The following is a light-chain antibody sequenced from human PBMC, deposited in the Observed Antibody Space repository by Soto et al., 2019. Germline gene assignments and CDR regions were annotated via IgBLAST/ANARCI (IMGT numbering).Light chain of an antibody. V-gene: IGKV3-20*01. Sequence: IVLTHTPGTLSLSPGERATLSCRASQSVSSSYLAWYQQKPGQAPRLLIYGASSRATGIPDRFSGSGSGTHFTLTISRLEPEDFAVYYCQQYGSSPETFGQGTKVDIK. CDR2: GAS. J-gene: IGKJ1*01. CDR3: QQYGSSPET. CDR1: QSVSSSY.